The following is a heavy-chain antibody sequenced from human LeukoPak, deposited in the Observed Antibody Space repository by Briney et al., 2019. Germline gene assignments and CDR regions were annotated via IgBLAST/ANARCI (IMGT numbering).Heavy chain of an antibody. CDR3: TRDGPGVWFDY. Sequence: ASVKVSCKASGYTFTSYGISWVRPAPGQGLEWMAWINAYNGDTNYAQKFQGRVTLTTDTSTSTAYMELRSLRSDDTAVYYCTRDGPGVWFDYWGQGTLVTVSS. V-gene: IGHV1-18*01. CDR1: GYTFTSYG. J-gene: IGHJ4*02. CDR2: INAYNGDT.